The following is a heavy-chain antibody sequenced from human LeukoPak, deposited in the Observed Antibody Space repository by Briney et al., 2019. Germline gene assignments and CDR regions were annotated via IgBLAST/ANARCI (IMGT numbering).Heavy chain of an antibody. J-gene: IGHJ4*02. CDR3: ARVVSETTSSSWIFDY. CDR2: ISAYNGNT. Sequence: ASVKVSCKASGYTFTSYGISWVRQAPGQGLEWMGWISAYNGNTNYAQKLQGRVTMTTDTSTSTAYMELRSLRSDDTAVYYCARVVSETTSSSWIFDYWGQGTLVTVSS. V-gene: IGHV1-18*01. CDR1: GYTFTSYG. D-gene: IGHD6-13*01.